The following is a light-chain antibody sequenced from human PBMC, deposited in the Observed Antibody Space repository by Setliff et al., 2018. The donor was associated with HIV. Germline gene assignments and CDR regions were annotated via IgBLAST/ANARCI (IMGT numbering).Light chain of an antibody. Sequence: DIQMTQSPSSLSASAGDRVTITCRASQTISDYLNWYQQKPGKAPKVLIYGASSLESGVPSRFTGRGSGTQFTLTISSLQPEDFATYYCQQSYSFPYTFGQGTKVDIK. CDR1: QTISDY. V-gene: IGKV1-39*01. CDR3: QQSYSFPYT. J-gene: IGKJ2*01. CDR2: GAS.